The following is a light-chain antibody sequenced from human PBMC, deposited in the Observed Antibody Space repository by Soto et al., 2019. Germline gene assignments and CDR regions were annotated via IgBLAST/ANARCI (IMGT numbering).Light chain of an antibody. CDR2: KTS. CDR3: SSYAGSNNFV. Sequence: QSVLTQPPSASGTPGQRVTISCSGGYYNVGKNLVYWYQQRPGTAPELLIYKTSLRPSGVPDRFSASNSGSSASLAISGLRSQDEADYYCSSYAGSNNFVFGTGTKVTVL. J-gene: IGLJ1*01. V-gene: IGLV1-47*01. CDR1: YYNVGKNL.